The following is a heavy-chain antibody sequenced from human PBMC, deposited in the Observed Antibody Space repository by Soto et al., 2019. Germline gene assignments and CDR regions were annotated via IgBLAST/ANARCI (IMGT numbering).Heavy chain of an antibody. J-gene: IGHJ4*02. Sequence: GGSLRLSCIASGFSLTRYGMSWVRQTPGKGLEWVAKINEDGTKRDYMESVEGRFTISRDNAKNSLSLQMNSLRADDTAVYYCTRWDGRCSGGSYFFDSWGQGTLVTVSS. CDR1: GFSLTRYG. D-gene: IGHD2-15*01. V-gene: IGHV3-7*01. CDR2: INEDGTKR. CDR3: TRWDGRCSGGSYFFDS.